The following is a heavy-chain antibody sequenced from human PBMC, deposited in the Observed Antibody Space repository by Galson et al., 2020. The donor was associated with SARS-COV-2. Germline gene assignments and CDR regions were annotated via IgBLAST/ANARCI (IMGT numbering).Heavy chain of an antibody. Sequence: SETLSLTCTVSGGSISSYYWSWIRQPAAKGLEWIWRVHVSGSTNYNPSLKSRVTMSADTSKNQISLKLSSVTAADTAVYYGASSITWSGSYGGGFDSWGQGTLVTVSS. D-gene: IGHD1-26*01. CDR3: ASSITWSGSYGGGFDS. CDR2: VHVSGST. V-gene: IGHV4-4*07. CDR1: GGSISSYY. J-gene: IGHJ4*02.